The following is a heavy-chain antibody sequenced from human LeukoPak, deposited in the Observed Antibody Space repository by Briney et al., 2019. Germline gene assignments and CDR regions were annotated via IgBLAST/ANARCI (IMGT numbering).Heavy chain of an antibody. Sequence: PGGSLRLSCAASGFTFSNYAMSWVRQAPGKGLEWVSAIRDSGGSTYYADSVKGRFTISRDNSKNTLYLQMNSLRAEDTAVYYCAKGPSGFWGGNYATDYWGQGTLVTVSS. CDR3: AKGPSGFWGGNYATDY. J-gene: IGHJ4*02. D-gene: IGHD3-3*01. V-gene: IGHV3-23*01. CDR2: IRDSGGST. CDR1: GFTFSNYA.